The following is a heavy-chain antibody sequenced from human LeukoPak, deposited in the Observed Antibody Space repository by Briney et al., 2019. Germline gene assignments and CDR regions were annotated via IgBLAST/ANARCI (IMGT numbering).Heavy chain of an antibody. CDR3: ARDTWFGNYYLDV. D-gene: IGHD3-10*01. CDR2: MHPKSGDT. Sequence: ASVKVSCKASGYTFTGYYMHWVRQAPGQGLEWMGWMHPKSGDTNFAQRFQGRVTLTRDTTLSTVYVELSGLRSDDTAIYYCARDTWFGNYYLDVWGSGTTVTVSS. CDR1: GYTFTGYY. V-gene: IGHV1-2*02. J-gene: IGHJ6*03.